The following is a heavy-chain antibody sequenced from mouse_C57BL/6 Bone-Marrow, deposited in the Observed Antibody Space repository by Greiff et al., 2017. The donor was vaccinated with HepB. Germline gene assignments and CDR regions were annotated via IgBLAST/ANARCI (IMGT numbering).Heavy chain of an antibody. J-gene: IGHJ4*01. CDR2: IHPNSGST. CDR1: GYTFTSYW. D-gene: IGHD2-4*01. Sequence: VQLQQPGAELVKPGASVKLSCKASGYTFTSYWMHWVKQRPGQGLEWIGMIHPNSGSTNYNEKFKSKATLTVDKSSSTAYMQLSSLTSEDSAVYYCASFIYYDYGDVYYYAMDYWGQGTSVTVSS. V-gene: IGHV1-64*01. CDR3: ASFIYYDYGDVYYYAMDY.